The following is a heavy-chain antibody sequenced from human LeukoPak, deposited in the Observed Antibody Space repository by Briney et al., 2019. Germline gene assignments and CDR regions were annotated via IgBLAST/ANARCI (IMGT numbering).Heavy chain of an antibody. CDR1: GGSISSYY. J-gene: IGHJ6*02. CDR3: ARFKERPYYYGMDV. D-gene: IGHD1-26*01. Sequence: SETLSLTCTVSGGSISSYYWSWIRQPPGKGLEWIGYIYYSGSTNYNPSLKGRVTISVDTSKNQFSLKLSSVTAADTAVYYCARFKERPYYYGMDVWGQGTTVTVSS. V-gene: IGHV4-59*08. CDR2: IYYSGST.